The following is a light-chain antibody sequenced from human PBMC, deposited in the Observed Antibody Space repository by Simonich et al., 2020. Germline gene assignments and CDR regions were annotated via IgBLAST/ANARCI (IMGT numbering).Light chain of an antibody. Sequence: DTVMTQSPDSLAVSLGERATINCKSSQSVLYSSNNKNYLAWYQQKPGQHPKLLIYWASTRESGVPDRFSGSGSGTDFTLTISSLQAEDVAVYYCHQYYSTPFTFGPGTKVDIK. J-gene: IGKJ3*01. CDR1: QSVLYSSNNKNY. CDR3: HQYYSTPFT. CDR2: WAS. V-gene: IGKV4-1*01.